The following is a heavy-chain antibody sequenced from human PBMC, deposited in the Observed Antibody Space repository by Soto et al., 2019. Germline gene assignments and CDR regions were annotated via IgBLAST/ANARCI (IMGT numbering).Heavy chain of an antibody. J-gene: IGHJ6*02. CDR2: MNPNSGDT. CDR3: ARGHGSSDWRFSYYYMDV. Sequence: QVQLVQSGAEVKKPGASVKVSCTFTSYDINWVRQAPGQGLEWMAWMNPNSGDTRYAQKLQGRVSMTRNTSSFTAYMELSSLRSEDTAVYYCARGHGSSDWRFSYYYMDVWGQGTTVTVSS. D-gene: IGHD6-19*01. V-gene: IGHV1-8*01. CDR1: FTSYD.